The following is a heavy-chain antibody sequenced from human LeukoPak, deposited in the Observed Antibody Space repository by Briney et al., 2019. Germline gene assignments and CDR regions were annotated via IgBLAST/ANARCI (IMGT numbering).Heavy chain of an antibody. J-gene: IGHJ6*04. D-gene: IGHD6-19*01. CDR2: IYYSGST. CDR1: GGSVSSGSYY. V-gene: IGHV4-61*01. Sequence: SETLSLTCNVSGGSVSSGSYYWSWIRQPPGKGLEWIGYIYYSGSTNYNPSLKSRVTISVDTSKNQFSLKLSSVTAADTAVYYCARDRRIAVAGQFYHYGMDVWGKGTTVTVSS. CDR3: ARDRRIAVAGQFYHYGMDV.